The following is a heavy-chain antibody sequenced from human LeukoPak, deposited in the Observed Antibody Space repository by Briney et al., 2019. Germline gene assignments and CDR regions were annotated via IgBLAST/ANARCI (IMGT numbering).Heavy chain of an antibody. CDR2: IYYSGST. D-gene: IGHD2-15*01. CDR1: GGSISSSSYY. Sequence: SETLSLTCTVSGGSISSSSYYWGWIRQPPGKGLEWIGSIYYSGSTYYNPSLKSRVTISVDTSKNQFSLKLSSVTAADTAVYYCARHPCCSGGSCRYYYYYYYYMDVWGKGTTVTVSS. V-gene: IGHV4-39*01. CDR3: ARHPCCSGGSCRYYYYYYYYMDV. J-gene: IGHJ6*03.